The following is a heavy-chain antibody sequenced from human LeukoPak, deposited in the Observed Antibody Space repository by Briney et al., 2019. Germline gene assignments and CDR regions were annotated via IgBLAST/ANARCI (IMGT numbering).Heavy chain of an antibody. CDR2: ICYSGST. V-gene: IGHV4-38-2*01. J-gene: IGHJ5*02. CDR1: GSSISSGYY. D-gene: IGHD6-6*01. Sequence: NPSETLSLTCAVSGSSISSGYYWGWLRQPPGKGLEWIGSICYSGSTYYNPALKSQVDISVDTSKNQFSLKLSSVTAADTAVYYCARGPLIAARPGHSAAYNWFDPWGQGTLVTVSS. CDR3: ARGPLIAARPGHSAAYNWFDP.